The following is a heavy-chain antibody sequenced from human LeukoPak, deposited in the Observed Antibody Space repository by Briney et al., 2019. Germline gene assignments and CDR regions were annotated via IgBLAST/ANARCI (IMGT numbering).Heavy chain of an antibody. J-gene: IGHJ6*02. Sequence: PETLSLTCTVSGGSISSYYWSWIRQPPGKGLEWIGYIYYSGSTNYNPSLKSRVTISVDTSKNQFSLKLSSVTAADTAVYYCARNSTYYDILTGYYRYYGMDVWGQGTTVTVSS. CDR3: ARNSTYYDILTGYYRYYGMDV. CDR1: GGSISSYY. V-gene: IGHV4-59*08. D-gene: IGHD3-9*01. CDR2: IYYSGST.